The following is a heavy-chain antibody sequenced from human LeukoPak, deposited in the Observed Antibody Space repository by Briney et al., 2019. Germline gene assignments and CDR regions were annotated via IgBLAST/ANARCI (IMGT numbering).Heavy chain of an antibody. J-gene: IGHJ4*02. D-gene: IGHD6-6*01. V-gene: IGHV4-30-4*01. Sequence: SQTLSLTCTVSGFTIGSGDNYWIWLPPPPGLGLEWIGYSNYSWSAYYNPSLNSLSTISVDTSKSQFSLELRSVTAADTAVYYCARAVRPAGVGHDYWGQGTLVTVSS. CDR1: GFTIGSGDNY. CDR2: SNYSWSA. CDR3: ARAVRPAGVGHDY.